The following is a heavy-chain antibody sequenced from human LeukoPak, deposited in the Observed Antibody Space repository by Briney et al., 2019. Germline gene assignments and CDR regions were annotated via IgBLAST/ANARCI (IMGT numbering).Heavy chain of an antibody. J-gene: IGHJ4*02. CDR1: GGSISTYY. CDR2: IYYSGST. D-gene: IGHD6-13*01. CDR3: ARGVSSSWYPIDY. V-gene: IGHV4-59*01. Sequence: SETLSLTCTVSGGSISTYYWSWIRQPPGKGLEWIGDIYYSGSTNYNPSLKSRVTISVDTSKNQFSLRLNSVTAADTAVYYCARGVSSSWYPIDYWGQGTLVTVSS.